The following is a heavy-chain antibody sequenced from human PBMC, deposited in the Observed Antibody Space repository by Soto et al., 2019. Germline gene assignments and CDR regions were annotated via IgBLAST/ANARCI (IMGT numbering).Heavy chain of an antibody. CDR2: IYWDDDK. Sequence: QITLNESGPTQVKPRQTLTLTCTFSGFSLTTSGVGVGWIRQSPGKAPEWLALIYWDDDKRYIASLKSRLTITKDTAKNQVVLTMADLDPADTATYYCAHRVLRTVFGLVTTTAIYFDFWVQGTPVAVSS. CDR1: GFSLTTSGVG. CDR3: AHRVLRTVFGLVTTTAIYFDF. V-gene: IGHV2-5*02. J-gene: IGHJ4*02. D-gene: IGHD3-3*01.